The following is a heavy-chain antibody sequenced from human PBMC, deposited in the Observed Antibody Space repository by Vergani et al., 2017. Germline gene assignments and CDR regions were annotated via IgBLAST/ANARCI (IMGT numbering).Heavy chain of an antibody. CDR1: GGTFSSYA. J-gene: IGHJ6*02. D-gene: IGHD2-15*01. CDR3: ARSKNGXCSGGSCYSIFQTPYYYYYGMDV. Sequence: QVQLVQSGAEVKKPGSSVKVSCKASGGTFSSYAISWVRQAPGQGLEWMGRIIPIFGTANYAQKFQGRVTITADESTSTAYMELSSLRSEDTAVYYCARSKNGXCSGGSCYSIFQTPYYYYYGMDVWGQGTTVTVSS. V-gene: IGHV1-69*13. CDR2: IIPIFGTA.